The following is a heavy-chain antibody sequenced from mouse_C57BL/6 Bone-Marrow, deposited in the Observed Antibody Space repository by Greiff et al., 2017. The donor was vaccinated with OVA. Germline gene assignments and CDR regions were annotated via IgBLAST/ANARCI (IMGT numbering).Heavy chain of an antibody. CDR1: GYTFTSYG. V-gene: IGHV1-81*01. Sequence: QVQLKQSGAELARPGASVKLSCKASGYTFTSYGISWVKQRTGQGLEWIGEIYPRSGNTYYNEKFKGKATLTADKSSSTAYMELRSLTSEDSAVYFCARGEAGTNFDYWGQGTTLTVSS. CDR3: ARGEAGTNFDY. CDR2: IYPRSGNT. D-gene: IGHD4-1*01. J-gene: IGHJ2*01.